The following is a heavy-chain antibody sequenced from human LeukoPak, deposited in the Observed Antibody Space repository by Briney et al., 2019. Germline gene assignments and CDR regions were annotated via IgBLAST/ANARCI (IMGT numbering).Heavy chain of an antibody. D-gene: IGHD2-2*01. Sequence: GASVKVSCKASGYTFTGYYMHWVRQAPGQGLEWMGWINPNSGGTNYAQKFQGRVTMTRDTSTSTATMSRLRSDDTAVYYCARDPQDIEVVPAAMWCYYYGLVGRGERSTLSVFS. CDR2: INPNSGGT. CDR1: GYTFTGYY. V-gene: IGHV1-2*02. CDR3: ARDPQDIEVVPAAMWCYYYGLVG. J-gene: IGHJ6*04.